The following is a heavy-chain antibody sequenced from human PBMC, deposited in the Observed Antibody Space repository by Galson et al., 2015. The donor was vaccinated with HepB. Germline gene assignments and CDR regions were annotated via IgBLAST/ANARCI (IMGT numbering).Heavy chain of an antibody. J-gene: IGHJ4*02. CDR3: AKDDFPVTLDY. V-gene: IGHV3-30*18. D-gene: IGHD4-11*01. CDR2: ISYDGSNK. CDR1: GFTFSSYG. Sequence: SLRLSCAASGFTFSSYGMHWVRQAPGKGLEWVAVISYDGSNKYYADSVKGRFTISRDNSKNTLYLQMNSLRAEDTAVYYCAKDDFPVTLDYWGQGTLVTVSS.